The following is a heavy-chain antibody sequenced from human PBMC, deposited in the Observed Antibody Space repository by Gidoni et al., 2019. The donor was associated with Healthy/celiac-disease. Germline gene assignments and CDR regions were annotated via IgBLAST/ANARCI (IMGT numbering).Heavy chain of an antibody. J-gene: IGHJ4*02. Sequence: QVQLQESGPGLVKPSETLSLTCTVPGGSLSSYYWSWIRQPPGKGLEWIVYIYYSGSTNYNPSLKSRVTISVDTSKNQFSLKLSSVTAADTAVYYCAREAVAGYFDYWGQGTLVTVSS. D-gene: IGHD6-19*01. V-gene: IGHV4-59*01. CDR1: GGSLSSYY. CDR2: IYYSGST. CDR3: AREAVAGYFDY.